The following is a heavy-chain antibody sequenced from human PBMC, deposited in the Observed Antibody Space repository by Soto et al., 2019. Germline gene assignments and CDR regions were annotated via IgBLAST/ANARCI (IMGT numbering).Heavy chain of an antibody. Sequence: QVQLVESGGGVVQPGRSLRLSCAASGFTFSSYAMHWVRQAPGKGLEWVAVISYDGSNKYYADSVKGRFTISRDNSKHRLYLQMNSVRAEDRAVYYCARDLLRFGGSYGMDVWGQGTTVTVSS. D-gene: IGHD3-10*01. J-gene: IGHJ6*02. CDR1: GFTFSSYA. V-gene: IGHV3-30-3*01. CDR2: ISYDGSNK. CDR3: ARDLLRFGGSYGMDV.